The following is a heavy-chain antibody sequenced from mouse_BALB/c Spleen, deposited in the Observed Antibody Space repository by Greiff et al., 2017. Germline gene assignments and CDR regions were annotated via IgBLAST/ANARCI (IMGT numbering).Heavy chain of an antibody. CDR2: ISPGNSDT. CDR3: TRGGRYDGGGDY. J-gene: IGHJ4*01. D-gene: IGHD2-14*01. Sequence: EVQLQQSGTVLARPGASVKMSCKASGYTFTSYWMHWVKQRPGQGLEWIGAISPGNSDTSYNQKFKGKAKLTAVTSTSTAYMELSSLTNEDSAVYYCTRGGRYDGGGDYWGQGTSVTVSS. V-gene: IGHV1-5*01. CDR1: GYTFTSYW.